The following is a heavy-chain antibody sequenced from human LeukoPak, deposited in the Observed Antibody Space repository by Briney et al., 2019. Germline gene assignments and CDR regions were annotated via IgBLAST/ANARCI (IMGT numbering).Heavy chain of an antibody. CDR1: GYTFTSYD. J-gene: IGHJ4*02. CDR2: MNPNSGNT. V-gene: IGHV1-8*01. Sequence: ASVKASCKASGYTFTSYDINWVRQATGQGLEWMGWMNPNSGNTGYAQKFQGRVTMTRNTSISTAYMELSSLRSEDTAVYYCARVLGYYAYYFDYWGQGTLVTVSS. D-gene: IGHD3-10*01. CDR3: ARVLGYYAYYFDY.